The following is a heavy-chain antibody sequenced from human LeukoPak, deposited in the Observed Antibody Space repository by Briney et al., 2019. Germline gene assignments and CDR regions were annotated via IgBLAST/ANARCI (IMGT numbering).Heavy chain of an antibody. CDR3: ARDLFNGSYHPFDY. CDR2: INPNSGGT. Sequence: ASVKVSCKASGGSFNAYAISWVRQAPGQGLEWMGWINPNSGGTNYAQKFQGRVTMTRDTSISTAYMELSRLTSDDTAVYYCARDLFNGSYHPFDYWGQGTLVTVSS. J-gene: IGHJ4*02. CDR1: GGSFNAYA. D-gene: IGHD1-26*01. V-gene: IGHV1-2*02.